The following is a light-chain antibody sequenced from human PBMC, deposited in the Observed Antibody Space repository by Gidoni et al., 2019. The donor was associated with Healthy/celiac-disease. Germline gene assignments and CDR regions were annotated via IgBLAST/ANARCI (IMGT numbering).Light chain of an antibody. Sequence: IVLTQSPATLSLSPGERATLSCRASQSVSSYLAWYQQNPGQAPRLLIYDASNRATGIPARFSGSGSGTDFTLTISSLEPEYFAVYYCQQRSNWSLTFGGGTKVEIK. J-gene: IGKJ4*01. CDR1: QSVSSY. CDR2: DAS. V-gene: IGKV3-11*01. CDR3: QQRSNWSLT.